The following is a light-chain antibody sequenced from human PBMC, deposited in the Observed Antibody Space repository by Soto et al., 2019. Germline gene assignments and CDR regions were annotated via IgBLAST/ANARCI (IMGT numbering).Light chain of an antibody. Sequence: QSALTQPASVSGYPGQSITISCTGTSSDVGGYNYVSWYQQHPGKAPKLMIYDVSNRPSGASNRFSGSKSGNTASLTISGLQAEDEADYYCSSYTSTSTVIFGGGTKLTVL. CDR2: DVS. J-gene: IGLJ2*01. CDR1: SSDVGGYNY. V-gene: IGLV2-14*01. CDR3: SSYTSTSTVI.